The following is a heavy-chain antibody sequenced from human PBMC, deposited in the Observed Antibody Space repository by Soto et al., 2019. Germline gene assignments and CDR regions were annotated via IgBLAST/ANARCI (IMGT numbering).Heavy chain of an antibody. V-gene: IGHV4-34*01. CDR3: ARGVGQQLVPSFCWFDP. CDR1: GRSFSGYY. D-gene: IGHD6-13*01. J-gene: IGHJ5*02. Sequence: QVQLQQWGAGLLKPSETLSLTCAVYGRSFSGYYWSWIRQPPGKGLEWIGEINHSGSTNYNPSLKSRVTISVDTSKNQFSLKLSSVTAADTAVYYCARGVGQQLVPSFCWFDPWGQGTLVTVSS. CDR2: INHSGST.